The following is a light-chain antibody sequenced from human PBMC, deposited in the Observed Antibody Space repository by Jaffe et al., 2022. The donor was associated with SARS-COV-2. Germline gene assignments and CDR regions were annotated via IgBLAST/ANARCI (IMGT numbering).Light chain of an antibody. CDR3: CSYAGSYTLV. CDR1: SSDVGGYNY. V-gene: IGLV2-11*01. Sequence: QSALTQPRSVSGSPGQSVTISCTGTSSDVGGYNYVSWYQQHPGKAPKLVIYDVSKRPSGVPDRFSGSKSGSTASLTISGLQAEDETDYYCCSYAGSYTLVFGGGTKLTVL. J-gene: IGLJ3*02. CDR2: DVS.